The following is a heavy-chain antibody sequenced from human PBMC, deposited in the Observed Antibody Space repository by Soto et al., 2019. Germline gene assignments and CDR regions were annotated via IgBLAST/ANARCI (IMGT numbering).Heavy chain of an antibody. CDR1: GGTFSSYA. CDR3: ARDPGPSTVTMVY. J-gene: IGHJ4*02. CDR2: IIPIFGTA. D-gene: IGHD4-17*01. Sequence: AAVQVSCKGCGGTFSSYAISWVRQAPGQGLEWMGGIIPIFGTANYAQKFQGRVTITADESTSTAYMELSSLRSEDTAVYYCARDPGPSTVTMVYWGQGTLVTVS. V-gene: IGHV1-69*13.